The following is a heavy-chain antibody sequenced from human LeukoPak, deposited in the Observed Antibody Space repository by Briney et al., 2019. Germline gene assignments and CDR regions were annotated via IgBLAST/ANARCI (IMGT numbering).Heavy chain of an antibody. J-gene: IGHJ4*02. CDR1: GGSFSGYY. Sequence: SETLSLTCAVYGGSFSGYYWSWTRQPPGKGLEWIGEINHSGSTNYNPSLKSRVTISVDTSKNQFSLKLSSVTAADTAVYYCARGSLYSSSWDYFDYWGQGTLVTVSS. D-gene: IGHD6-13*01. CDR2: INHSGST. CDR3: ARGSLYSSSWDYFDY. V-gene: IGHV4-34*01.